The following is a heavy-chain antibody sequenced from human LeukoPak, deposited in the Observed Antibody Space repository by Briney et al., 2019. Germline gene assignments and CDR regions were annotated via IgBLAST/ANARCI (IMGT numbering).Heavy chain of an antibody. CDR1: GGSISSYY. J-gene: IGHJ2*01. Sequence: IPSETLSLTCTVSGGSISSYYWSWIRQPAGKGLEWIGRIYTSGNTIYNPSLKSRVTMSVDTSKNQFSLKLSSVTAADTAVYYCAREEFHYDSSGYYERWYFDLWGRGTLVTVSS. D-gene: IGHD3-22*01. CDR3: AREEFHYDSSGYYERWYFDL. CDR2: IYTSGNT. V-gene: IGHV4-4*07.